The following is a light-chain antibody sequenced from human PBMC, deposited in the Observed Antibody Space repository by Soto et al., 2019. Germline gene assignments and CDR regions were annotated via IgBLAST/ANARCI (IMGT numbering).Light chain of an antibody. CDR3: CSYAGSSTYV. J-gene: IGLJ1*01. CDR2: DVS. V-gene: IGLV2-11*01. Sequence: QSALTQPRSVSGSPGQSVTISCTGTSSDVGGYNYVSWYQQHPGKAPKLMIYDVSKRPSGVHDRFSGSKSGNTASLTISGHQAEDEADYYCCSYAGSSTYVFGTGTKLTVL. CDR1: SSDVGGYNY.